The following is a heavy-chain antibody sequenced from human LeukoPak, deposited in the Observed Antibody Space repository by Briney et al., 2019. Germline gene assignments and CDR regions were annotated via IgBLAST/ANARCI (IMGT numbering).Heavy chain of an antibody. CDR1: GFTLSSYA. D-gene: IGHD3-22*01. V-gene: IGHV3-23*01. J-gene: IGHJ5*02. CDR2: ISGSGGST. CDR3: AKVSHYDSSGYYNH. Sequence: GGSLRLSCAASGFTLSSYAMSWVRQAPGKGLEWVSAISGSGGSTYYADSVKGRFTISRDNSKNTLYLQMNSLRAEDTAVYYCAKVSHYDSSGYYNHWGQGTLVTVSS.